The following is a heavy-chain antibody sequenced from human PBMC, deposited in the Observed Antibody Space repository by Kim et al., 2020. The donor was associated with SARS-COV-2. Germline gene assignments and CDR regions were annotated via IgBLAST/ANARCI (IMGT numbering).Heavy chain of an antibody. V-gene: IGHV3-30-3*01. CDR3: AKVGPSSGWYSYYFDY. J-gene: IGHJ4*02. D-gene: IGHD6-13*01. Sequence: GGSLRLSCAASGFTFSSYAMHWVRQAPGKGLEWVAVISYDGSNKYYADSVKGRFTISRDNSKNTLYLQMNSLRAEDTAVYYCAKVGPSSGWYSYYFDYWGQGTLVTVSS. CDR2: ISYDGSNK. CDR1: GFTFSSYA.